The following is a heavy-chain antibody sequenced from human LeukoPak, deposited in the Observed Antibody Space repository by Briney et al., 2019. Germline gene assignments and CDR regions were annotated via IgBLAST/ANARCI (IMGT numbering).Heavy chain of an antibody. D-gene: IGHD2-15*01. CDR3: AGVVLEAATRRPGVVDY. J-gene: IGHJ4*02. CDR1: GGSISSGSYY. CDR2: IYTSGST. Sequence: SETLSLTCTVSGGSISSGSYYWSWIRQPAGKGLEWIGRIYTSGSTNYNPSLKSRVTISVDTSKNQSSLKLSSVTAADTAVYYCAGVVLEAATRRPGVVDYWGQGTLVTVSS. V-gene: IGHV4-61*02.